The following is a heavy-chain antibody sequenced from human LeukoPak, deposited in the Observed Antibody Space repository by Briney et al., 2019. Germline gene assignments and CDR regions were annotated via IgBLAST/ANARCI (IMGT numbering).Heavy chain of an antibody. CDR1: GFTFSSYW. CDR3: ARGPDDSQLAFYYYYGMDV. D-gene: IGHD6-6*01. J-gene: IGHJ6*02. CDR2: INSDGSST. V-gene: IGHV3-74*01. Sequence: GGSLRLSCAASGFTFSSYWMHWVRQAPGKGLAWVSRINSDGSSTSCADSVKGRFTISRDNAKNTLYLQMNSLRAEDTAVYYCARGPDDSQLAFYYYYGMDVWGQGTTVTVSS.